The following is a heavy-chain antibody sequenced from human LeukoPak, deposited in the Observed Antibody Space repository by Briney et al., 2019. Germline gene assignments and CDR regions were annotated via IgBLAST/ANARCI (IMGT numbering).Heavy chain of an antibody. V-gene: IGHV3-11*04. D-gene: IGHD2-8*01. CDR1: GFTFIDYY. CDR2: IRSSGSTI. J-gene: IGHJ6*03. Sequence: GGSLRLSCAASGFTFIDYYMSWIRQAPGKGLEWVSYIRSSGSTIYYADSVKGRFTISRDDDKSSLFLQMNSLRAEDTAVYYCVRGVDFCTSNKCFFHMDVWGKGTTVTVSS. CDR3: VRGVDFCTSNKCFFHMDV.